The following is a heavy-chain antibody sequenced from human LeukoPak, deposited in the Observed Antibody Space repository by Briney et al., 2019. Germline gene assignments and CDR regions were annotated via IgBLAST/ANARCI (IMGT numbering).Heavy chain of an antibody. CDR3: TTDLAVIVLVPAAGPYYYYPMLV. CDR1: GFTFSSYS. Sequence: GGSVRLSCGACGFTFSSYSMKGVRQARGKGGEGVSSISSSRSYIYYAVSVKCPFTISRNTATNSLYLQINSLRADDTAVYYCTTDLAVIVLVPAAGPYYYYPMLVWGHGATVTVSS. D-gene: IGHD2-2*01. CDR2: ISSSRSYI. J-gene: IGHJ6*02. V-gene: IGHV3-21*01.